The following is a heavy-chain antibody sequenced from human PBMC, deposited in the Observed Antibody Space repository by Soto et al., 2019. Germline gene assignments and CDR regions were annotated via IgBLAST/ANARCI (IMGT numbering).Heavy chain of an antibody. D-gene: IGHD3-10*01. CDR2: IYYSGNT. CDR3: ARHTDCGSGSSCLGSDNMDTDAFDI. V-gene: IGHV4-39*01. Sequence: SATLSLTCTVSGGSISSDIHYWGWIRQPPGKGLEWIGTIYYSGNTYYNPSLRSRVTISMDTSTNQFSLRLTSVTAADTAVYYCARHTDCGSGSSCLGSDNMDTDAFDIWGQGTMVTVS. J-gene: IGHJ3*02. CDR1: GGSISSDIHY.